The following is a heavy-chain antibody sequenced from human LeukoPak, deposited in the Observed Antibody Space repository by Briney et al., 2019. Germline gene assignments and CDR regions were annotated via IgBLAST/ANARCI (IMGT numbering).Heavy chain of an antibody. J-gene: IGHJ2*01. CDR2: IYYSGSN. CDR3: ARAHRFLEWLSLTDWYFDL. Sequence: SETLSLTCTLSGGSISSSRYYWGWIRQPPGKGLGWIGSIYYSGSNYYNPSLKSRVTISVDTSKNQFSLKLSSVTAADTAVYYCARAHRFLEWLSLTDWYFDLWGRGTLVTVSS. CDR1: GGSISSSRYY. V-gene: IGHV4-39*07. D-gene: IGHD3-3*01.